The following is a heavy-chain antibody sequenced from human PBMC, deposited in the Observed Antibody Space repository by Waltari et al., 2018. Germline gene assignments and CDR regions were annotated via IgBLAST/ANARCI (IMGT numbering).Heavy chain of an antibody. D-gene: IGHD6-13*01. CDR2: IYSGGST. Sequence: EVQLVETGGGLIQPGGSLRLSCAASGFTVSSNYMSWVRQAPGKGLEWVSVIYSGGSTYYADSVKGRFTISRDNAKNTLYLQMNSLRAEDTAVYYCARGPIAAAGTFDYWGQGTLVTVSS. J-gene: IGHJ4*02. CDR3: ARGPIAAAGTFDY. V-gene: IGHV3-53*02. CDR1: GFTVSSNY.